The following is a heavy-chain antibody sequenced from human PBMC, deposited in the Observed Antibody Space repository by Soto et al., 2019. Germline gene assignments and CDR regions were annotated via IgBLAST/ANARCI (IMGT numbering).Heavy chain of an antibody. D-gene: IGHD4-17*01. CDR1: GFTFSSYS. Sequence: EVQLVESGGGLVQPGGSLRLSCAASGFTFSSYSMNWVRQAPGKGLEWVSYISSSSSTIYYADSVKGRFTISRDNAKNSLYLQMNSLRAEDTAVYYCAGDLNYGLIDYWGQGTLVTVSS. J-gene: IGHJ4*02. CDR3: AGDLNYGLIDY. CDR2: ISSSSSTI. V-gene: IGHV3-48*01.